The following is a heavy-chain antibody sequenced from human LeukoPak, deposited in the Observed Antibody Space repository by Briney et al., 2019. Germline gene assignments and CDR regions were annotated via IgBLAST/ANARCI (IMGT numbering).Heavy chain of an antibody. CDR3: AGLGSTVEGRIDP. CDR2: ISTDSGDI. J-gene: IGHJ5*02. Sequence: ASVKVSCKASGYHFTGYHVHWVRQAPGQGLEWMGRISTDSGDINNAPKFQGRVTMTRDTSINTAYMELSRLTSDDAAVYYCAGLGSTVEGRIDPWGQGTLVTVSS. D-gene: IGHD5/OR15-5a*01. CDR1: GYHFTGYH. V-gene: IGHV1-2*02.